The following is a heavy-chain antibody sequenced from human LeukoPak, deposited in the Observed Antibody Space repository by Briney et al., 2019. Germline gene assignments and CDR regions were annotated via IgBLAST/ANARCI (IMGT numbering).Heavy chain of an antibody. J-gene: IGHJ4*02. CDR1: GFTVSSNY. Sequence: GGSLRLSCAASGFTVSSNYMSWVRQAPGKGLEWVSAISGSGGSTYYADSVKGRFTISRDNSKNTLYLQMNSLRAEDTAVYYCAKDEVGATFIDYWGQGTLVTVSS. V-gene: IGHV3-23*01. CDR2: ISGSGGST. CDR3: AKDEVGATFIDY. D-gene: IGHD1-26*01.